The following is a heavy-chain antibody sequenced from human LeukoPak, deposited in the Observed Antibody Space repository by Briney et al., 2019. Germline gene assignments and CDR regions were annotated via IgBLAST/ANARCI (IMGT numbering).Heavy chain of an antibody. V-gene: IGHV5-51*01. Sequence: GESLKISCKGSGYSFTSYWIGWVRQMPGKGLEWMGIIYPGDSDTRYSPSFQGQVTISADKSISTAYLQWSSLKASDTAMYYCARLGSTVVRGVITPIGYYYYGMDVWGKGTTVTVSS. CDR3: ARLGSTVVRGVITPIGYYYYGMDV. J-gene: IGHJ6*04. CDR2: IYPGDSDT. D-gene: IGHD3-10*01. CDR1: GYSFTSYW.